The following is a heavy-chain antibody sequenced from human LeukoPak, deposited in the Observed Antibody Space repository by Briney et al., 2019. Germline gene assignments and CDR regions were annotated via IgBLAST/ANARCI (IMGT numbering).Heavy chain of an antibody. CDR2: IYRSGSA. CDR3: ARGSDTGMIGVFDY. CDR1: GGSMSSSF. J-gene: IGHJ4*02. V-gene: IGHV4-59*01. D-gene: IGHD3-22*01. Sequence: SETLSLTCTVSGGSMSSSFWSWIRQPPGKGLEWIGYIYRSGSASYNPSLKSRVTMSVDTSTLQFSLKMTSITTADTAVYYCARGSDTGMIGVFDYWGQGTLVTVSS.